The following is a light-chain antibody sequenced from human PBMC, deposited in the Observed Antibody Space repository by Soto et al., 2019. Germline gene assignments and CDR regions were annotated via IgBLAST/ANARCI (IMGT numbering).Light chain of an antibody. CDR2: GAS. V-gene: IGKV3-20*01. J-gene: IGKJ1*01. CDR3: QQYGTSPPT. CDR1: QSVSSTY. Sequence: VLTQSAGTLSLSPGDRATLSCRASQSVSSTYLAWYQQRPGQAPRLLISGASSRATGIPDRFSGSGSGTDFTLTISRLEPEDFAVFYCQQYGTSPPTFGQGTKVDIK.